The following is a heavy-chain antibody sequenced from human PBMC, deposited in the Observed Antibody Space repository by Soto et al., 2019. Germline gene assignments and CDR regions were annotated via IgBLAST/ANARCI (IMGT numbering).Heavy chain of an antibody. CDR2: ISDSGRTI. V-gene: IGHV3-48*03. Sequence: EVQLVESGGGLVQPGGSLRLSCAASGFTFSRYEMNWVRQAPGKGLEWISYISDSGRTIYYADSVKGRFTISRDNAKKSLYLQMNSLRAEDTAFYYCARDDETYYVCDYWGQGTLVTVSS. CDR3: ARDDETYYVCDY. CDR1: GFTFSRYE. D-gene: IGHD3-10*02. J-gene: IGHJ4*02.